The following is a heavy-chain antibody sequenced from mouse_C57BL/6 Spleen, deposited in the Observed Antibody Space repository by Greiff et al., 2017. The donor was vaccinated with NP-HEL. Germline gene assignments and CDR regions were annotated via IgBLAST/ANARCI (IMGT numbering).Heavy chain of an antibody. CDR3: ARAAYDYDAAGFAY. Sequence: VQLQQPGAELVMPGASVKLSCKASGYIFTSYWMHWVKQRPGQGLEWIGEIDPSDSYTNYNQKFKGKSTLTVDKSSSTAYMQLSSLTSEDSAVYYCARAAYDYDAAGFAYWGQGTLVTVSA. J-gene: IGHJ3*01. CDR1: GYIFTSYW. V-gene: IGHV1-69*01. CDR2: IDPSDSYT. D-gene: IGHD2-4*01.